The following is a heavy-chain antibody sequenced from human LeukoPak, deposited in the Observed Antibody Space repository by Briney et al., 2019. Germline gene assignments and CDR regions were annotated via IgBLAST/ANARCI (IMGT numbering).Heavy chain of an antibody. Sequence: PGGSLRLSCAASGFTFSSNNMNWVRQAPGKGLEWVSYISSSSSTLHYADSVKGRFTVSRDNAKSSLYLQMNSLRDEDTAVYYCVRDLSGWYDYWGQGTLVTVSS. V-gene: IGHV3-48*02. CDR3: VRDLSGWYDY. CDR1: GFTFSSNN. D-gene: IGHD6-19*01. CDR2: ISSSSSTL. J-gene: IGHJ4*02.